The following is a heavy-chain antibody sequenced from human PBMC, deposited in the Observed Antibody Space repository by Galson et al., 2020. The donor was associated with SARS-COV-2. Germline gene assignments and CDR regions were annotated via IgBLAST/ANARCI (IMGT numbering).Heavy chain of an antibody. CDR3: AHGFSADAGGGYGSNCCAP. J-gene: IGHJ5*02. CDR1: GFSLSTSGVG. CDR2: IYWYDDK. Sequence: SGPTLVKPTQTLTLTCTFSGFSLSTSGVGVGWIRQPPGKALEWLALIYWYDDKRYSPYLKSRLTITKDTSKNQVVLTMTNMDPVDTATYYCAHGFSADAGGGYGSNCCAPWGQGPLSTVCS. V-gene: IGHV2-5*01. D-gene: IGHD6-19*01.